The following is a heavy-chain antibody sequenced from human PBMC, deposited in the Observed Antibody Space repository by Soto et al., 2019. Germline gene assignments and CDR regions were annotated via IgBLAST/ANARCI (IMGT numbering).Heavy chain of an antibody. D-gene: IGHD3-22*01. Sequence: EVQLLESGGGLVQPGGSLRLSCVASGFSFSNYAINWVRQAPGKGLEWVSGISGAGGTTYYADSVKGRFTVSRDNSENTVYLEMRSLRAEGTAVYYCAKVSLIVVVMDAFDIWGQGTMVTVAS. J-gene: IGHJ3*02. V-gene: IGHV3-23*01. CDR2: ISGAGGTT. CDR1: GFSFSNYA. CDR3: AKVSLIVVVMDAFDI.